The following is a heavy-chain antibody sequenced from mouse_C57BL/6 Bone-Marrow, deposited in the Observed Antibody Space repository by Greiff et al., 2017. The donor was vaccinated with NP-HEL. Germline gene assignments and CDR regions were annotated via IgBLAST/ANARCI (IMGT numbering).Heavy chain of an antibody. CDR1: GYAFSSSW. CDR3: ARFITTVVAHFDY. CDR2: IYPGDGDT. Sequence: QVQLKESGPELVKPGASVKISCKASGYAFSSSWMNWVKQRPGKGLEWIGRIYPGDGDTNYNGKFKGKATLTADKSSSTAYMQLSSLTSEDSAVYFCARFITTVVAHFDYWGQGTTLTVSS. J-gene: IGHJ2*01. D-gene: IGHD1-1*01. V-gene: IGHV1-82*01.